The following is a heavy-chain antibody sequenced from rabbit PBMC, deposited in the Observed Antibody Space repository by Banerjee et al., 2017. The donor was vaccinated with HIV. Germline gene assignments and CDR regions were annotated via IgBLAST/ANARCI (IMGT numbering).Heavy chain of an antibody. CDR3: AKVDYHYYTYGYPGYAYAPYFNL. D-gene: IGHD6-1*01. CDR2: IYNGDGSP. Sequence: QEQLVESGGGLVQPEGALTLTCKASGFDFSSNAMCWVRQAPGKGPEWIACIYNGDGSPYSASWAKGRFTISKTSSTTVTLQMTSLTAADTATHFCAKVDYHYYTYGYPGYAYAPYFNLWCQGTLVPVS. J-gene: IGHJ4*01. V-gene: IGHV1S47*01. CDR1: GFDFSSNA.